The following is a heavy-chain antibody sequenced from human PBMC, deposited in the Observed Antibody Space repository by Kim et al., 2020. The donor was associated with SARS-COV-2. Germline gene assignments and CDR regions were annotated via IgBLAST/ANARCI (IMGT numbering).Heavy chain of an antibody. CDR3: AREGVSSGIYNYYYYGMDV. Sequence: SVKVSCKAGTFSGYSISWVRQAPGQGLEWMGRIIPVVEIANYAQKFQDRVTITADKSTSTVYMEVTSLRSEDTALYYCAREGVSSGIYNYYYYGMDVWGQGTTVTVSS. V-gene: IGHV1-69*04. CDR1: GTFSGYS. J-gene: IGHJ6*02. D-gene: IGHD1-26*01. CDR2: IIPVVEIA.